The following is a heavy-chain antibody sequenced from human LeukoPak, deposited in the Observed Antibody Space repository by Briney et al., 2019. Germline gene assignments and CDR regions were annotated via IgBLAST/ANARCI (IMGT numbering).Heavy chain of an antibody. CDR2: INHSGST. CDR1: SGSFSGYY. D-gene: IGHD2-2*01. Sequence: PSETLSLTCAVYSGSFSGYYWSGIRQPPGKGLEWIGEINHSGSTNYNPSLKSRVTISVDTSKNQFSLKLSSVTAADTAVYYCARIARQDIVVVPAASLAVDAFDIWGQGTMVTVSS. J-gene: IGHJ3*02. CDR3: ARIARQDIVVVPAASLAVDAFDI. V-gene: IGHV4-34*01.